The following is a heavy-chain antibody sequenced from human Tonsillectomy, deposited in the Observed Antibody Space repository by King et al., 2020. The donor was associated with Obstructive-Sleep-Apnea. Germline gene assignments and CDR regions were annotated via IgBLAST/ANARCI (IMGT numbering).Heavy chain of an antibody. CDR1: GGSINSGGYS. J-gene: IGHJ5*02. D-gene: IGHD6-13*01. CDR2: IYHSGTT. Sequence: QLQESGSGLVKPSQTLSLTCAVSGGSINSGGYSWSWIRQPPGKGLEWIGYIYHSGTTYYNPSLKSRVTISADRSKNQFSLNLSFVTAADTAVYYCARGRAAVWFYPWGQGTLVTVSA. V-gene: IGHV4-30-2*01. CDR3: ARGRAAVWFYP.